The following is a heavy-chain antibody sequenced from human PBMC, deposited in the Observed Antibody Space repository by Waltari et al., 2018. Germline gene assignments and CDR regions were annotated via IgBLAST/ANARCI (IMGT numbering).Heavy chain of an antibody. CDR2: IYYSGST. Sequence: QVQLQESGPGLVKPSQTLSLTCTVSGGSISSGDYYWSWIRQPPGKGLEWIGYIYYSGSTYYNPSLKSRVTISVDTSKNQFSLKLSSVTAADTAVYYCARARNYNWNHARYFDLWGRGTLVTVSS. V-gene: IGHV4-30-4*08. CDR3: ARARNYNWNHARYFDL. J-gene: IGHJ2*01. CDR1: GGSISSGDYY. D-gene: IGHD1-20*01.